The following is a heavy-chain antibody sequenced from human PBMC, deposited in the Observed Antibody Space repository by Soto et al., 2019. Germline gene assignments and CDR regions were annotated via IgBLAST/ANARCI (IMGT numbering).Heavy chain of an antibody. Sequence: ASVKVSCKASGYTFTGYYMHSVRQAPGQGLEWMGWINPNSGGTNYAQKFQGWVTMTRDTSISTAYMELSRLRSDDTAVYYCARGRQLERDFDYWGQGTLVTVSS. D-gene: IGHD6-6*01. V-gene: IGHV1-2*04. J-gene: IGHJ4*02. CDR1: GYTFTGYY. CDR3: ARGRQLERDFDY. CDR2: INPNSGGT.